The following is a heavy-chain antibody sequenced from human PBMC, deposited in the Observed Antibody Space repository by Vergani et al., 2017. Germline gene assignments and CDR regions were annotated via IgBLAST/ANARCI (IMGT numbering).Heavy chain of an antibody. Sequence: QLQLQESGPGLVKPSETLSLTCTVSGGPISSSSYYWGWIRQPPGKGLEWIGEIYHSGSTNYNPSLKSRVTISVDKSKNQFSLKLSSVTAADTAVYYCARDADYYDSSGFQTRGAFDIWGQGTMVTVSS. CDR3: ARDADYYDSSGFQTRGAFDI. CDR1: GGPISSSSYY. D-gene: IGHD3-22*01. J-gene: IGHJ3*02. V-gene: IGHV4-39*07. CDR2: IYHSGST.